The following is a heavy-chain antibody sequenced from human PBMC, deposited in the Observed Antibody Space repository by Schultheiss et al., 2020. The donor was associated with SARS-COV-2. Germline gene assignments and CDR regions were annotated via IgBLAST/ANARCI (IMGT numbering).Heavy chain of an antibody. D-gene: IGHD6-19*01. CDR3: AREPSYSSGGMDV. CDR2: VYASGST. J-gene: IGHJ6*02. V-gene: IGHV4-61*02. CDR1: GGSISSSSYY. Sequence: SQTLSLTCTVSGGSISSSSYYWGWIRQPAGKGLEWIGRVYASGSTNYNPSLKSRVTISVDTSKNQFSLKLSSVTAADTAVYYCAREPSYSSGGMDVWGQGTTVTV.